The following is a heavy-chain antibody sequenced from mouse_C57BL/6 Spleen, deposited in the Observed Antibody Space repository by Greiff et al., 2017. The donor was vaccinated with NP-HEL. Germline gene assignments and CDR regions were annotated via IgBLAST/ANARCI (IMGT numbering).Heavy chain of an antibody. CDR2: ISSGSSTI. CDR1: GFTFSDYG. CDR3: ARGANWNWYFDV. D-gene: IGHD4-1*01. Sequence: EVKLVESGGGLVKPGGSLKLSCAASGFTFSDYGMHWVRQAPEKGLEWVAYISSGSSTIYYADTVKGRFTISRDNAKNTLFLQMTSLRSEDTAMYYCARGANWNWYFDVWGTGTTVTVSS. J-gene: IGHJ1*03. V-gene: IGHV5-17*01.